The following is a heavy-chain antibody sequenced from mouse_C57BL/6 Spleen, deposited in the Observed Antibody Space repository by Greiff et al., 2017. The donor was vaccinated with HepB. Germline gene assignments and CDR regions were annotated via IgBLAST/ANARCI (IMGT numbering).Heavy chain of an antibody. CDR1: GYSITSGYY. D-gene: IGHD1-1*01. CDR2: ISYDGSN. V-gene: IGHV3-6*01. CDR3: AREGFYYYGSSYAMDY. Sequence: VQLQQSGPGLVKPSQSLSLTYSVTGYSITSGYYWNWIRQFPGNKLEWMGYISYDGSNNYNPSLKNRISITRDTSKNQFFLKLNSVTTEDTATYYCAREGFYYYGSSYAMDYWGQGTSVTVSS. J-gene: IGHJ4*01.